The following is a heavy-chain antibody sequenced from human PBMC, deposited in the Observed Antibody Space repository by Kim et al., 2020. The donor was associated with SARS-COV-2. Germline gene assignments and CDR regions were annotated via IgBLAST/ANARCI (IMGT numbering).Heavy chain of an antibody. Sequence: SETLSHTCTVSGDSISSNDYFWGWIRKPPGKGLEWIGSSSYSGTAYYNPSLKSRVTISVDTSKNQFSLKLSSVTAADTAVYYCARRGSGWYIHYWGQGTLVTVSS. D-gene: IGHD6-19*01. CDR2: SSYSGTA. CDR1: GDSISSNDYF. V-gene: IGHV4-39*01. CDR3: ARRGSGWYIHY. J-gene: IGHJ4*02.